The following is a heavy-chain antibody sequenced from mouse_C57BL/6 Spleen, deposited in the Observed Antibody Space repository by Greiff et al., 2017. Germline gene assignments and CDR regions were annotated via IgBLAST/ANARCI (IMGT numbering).Heavy chain of an antibody. CDR3: TSASNDYYDY. Sequence: VQLQQSGAELVRPGASVKLSCTASGFNIKDDYMHWVKQRPEQGLEWIGWIDPENGDTESAPKFQGKATITADTSSHPAYLQLSSLTSEDTATYYYTSASNDYYDYWGQGTTLTVSS. J-gene: IGHJ2*01. V-gene: IGHV14-4*01. CDR2: IDPENGDT. D-gene: IGHD2-5*01. CDR1: GFNIKDDY.